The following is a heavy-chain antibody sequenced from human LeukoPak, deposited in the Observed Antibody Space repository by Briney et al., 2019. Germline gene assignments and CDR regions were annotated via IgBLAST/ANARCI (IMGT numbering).Heavy chain of an antibody. CDR1: GYTFTSYY. CDR3: ARVVEDVTEDYDYVWGSYRYTYFDY. D-gene: IGHD3-16*02. J-gene: IGHJ4*02. Sequence: ASVKVSCKASGYTFTSYYMHWVRQAPGQGLEWMGWINPNSGGTNYAQKFQGRVTMTKDTSISTAYMELSRLRSDDTAVYYCARVVEDVTEDYDYVWGSYRYTYFDYWGQGTLVTVSS. V-gene: IGHV1-2*02. CDR2: INPNSGGT.